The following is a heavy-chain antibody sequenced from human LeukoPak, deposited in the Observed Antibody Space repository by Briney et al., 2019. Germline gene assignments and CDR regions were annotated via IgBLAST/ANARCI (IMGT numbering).Heavy chain of an antibody. CDR2: ISSSGSYI. D-gene: IGHD6-13*01. J-gene: IGHJ4*02. CDR1: GFTFSSYG. V-gene: IGHV3-21*01. Sequence: GSLRLSCAASGFTFSSYGMHWVRQAPGKGLAWVSSISSSGSYIYYADSLKGRFTISRDNAKNSLYLQMNSLRAEDTAVYYCAREDASSWDYWGQGILVTVSS. CDR3: AREDASSWDY.